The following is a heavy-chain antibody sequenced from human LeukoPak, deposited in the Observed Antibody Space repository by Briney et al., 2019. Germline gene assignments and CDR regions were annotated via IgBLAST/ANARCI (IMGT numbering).Heavy chain of an antibody. Sequence: GGSLRLSCTASGFNFSDYHMSWIRQAPGKGLEWISYMSGSGSTIHYGDSVKGRFTVSRDNAQNSLSLQMNSLRAEDTAVYYCARAMIYCGSSSCYGIKIVDYWGQGTRVTVSS. CDR3: ARAMIYCGSSSCYGIKIVDY. CDR2: MSGSGSTI. V-gene: IGHV3-11*01. CDR1: GFNFSDYH. J-gene: IGHJ4*02. D-gene: IGHD2-2*01.